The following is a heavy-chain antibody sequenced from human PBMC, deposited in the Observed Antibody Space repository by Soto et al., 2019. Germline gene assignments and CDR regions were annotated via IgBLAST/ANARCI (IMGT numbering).Heavy chain of an antibody. CDR1: GFTFSSYG. CDR3: AKDLLYSSGWPDLFDY. J-gene: IGHJ4*02. Sequence: HPGGSLRLSCAASGFTFSSYGMHWVRQAPGKGLEWVAVISYDGSNKYYADSVKGRFTISRDNSKNTLYLQMNSLRAEDTAVYYCAKDLLYSSGWPDLFDYWGQGTLVTVSS. V-gene: IGHV3-30*18. CDR2: ISYDGSNK. D-gene: IGHD6-19*01.